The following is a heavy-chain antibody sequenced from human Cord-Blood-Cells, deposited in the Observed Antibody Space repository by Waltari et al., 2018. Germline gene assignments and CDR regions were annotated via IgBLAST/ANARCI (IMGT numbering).Heavy chain of an antibody. D-gene: IGHD2-21*01. V-gene: IGHV3-7*01. CDR2: IKQDGSEK. CDR1: GFTLSSHW. J-gene: IGHJ4*02. Sequence: EVQLVESGGGLVQPGGSLRLSCAASGFTLSSHWMRVSRQAPGKGLEWVANIKQDGSEKYYVDAVKGRFTISRDNAKNSLYLQMNSLRAEDTAVYYCARSCGGDCYFDYWGQGTLVTVSS. CDR3: ARSCGGDCYFDY.